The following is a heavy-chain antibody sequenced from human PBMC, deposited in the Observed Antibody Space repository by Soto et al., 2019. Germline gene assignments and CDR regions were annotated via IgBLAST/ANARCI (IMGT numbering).Heavy chain of an antibody. CDR3: ARHVYCTSTHCYWFDY. CDR2: ISDSGST. V-gene: IGHV4-59*08. J-gene: IGHJ4*01. Sequence: SETLSLTCTVSGGPVRSYYWSWIRQSPGKGLEWIGYISDSGSTNYNPSLQARVTISVDTSKNQFSLKLSSLTAADTAVYYCARHVYCTSTHCYWFDYWGHGTLVTVSS. D-gene: IGHD2-2*01. CDR1: GGPVRSYY.